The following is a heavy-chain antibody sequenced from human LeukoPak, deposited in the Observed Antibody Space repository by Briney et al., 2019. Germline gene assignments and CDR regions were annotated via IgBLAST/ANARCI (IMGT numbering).Heavy chain of an antibody. J-gene: IGHJ4*02. Sequence: QGGGSLRLSCAASGFTFSTYNMNWVRQAPGKGLEGVSYISSSNTTIYNADSVKGRFTISRDNAKNSLYLQMDSLRDEDTAVYYCARVWSGQQLVLGDYWGQGALVTVSS. CDR3: ARVWSGQQLVLGDY. CDR1: GFTFSTYN. V-gene: IGHV3-48*02. D-gene: IGHD6-13*01. CDR2: ISSSNTTI.